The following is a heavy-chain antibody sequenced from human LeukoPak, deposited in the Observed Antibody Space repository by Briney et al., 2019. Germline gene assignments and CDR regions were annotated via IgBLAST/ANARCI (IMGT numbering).Heavy chain of an antibody. J-gene: IGHJ5*02. Sequence: PSETLSLTCTVSGGSITSSGHSWGWIRQPPGKGLEWTGTIYYTGRTYYNPSLQSRITISVDTSRNQFSLKLSSVTAADTAVYYYAQSLGSNTWMGNWFDPWGQGTLVTVSS. V-gene: IGHV4-39*01. CDR1: GGSITSSGHS. D-gene: IGHD6-13*01. CDR3: AQSLGSNTWMGNWFDP. CDR2: IYYTGRT.